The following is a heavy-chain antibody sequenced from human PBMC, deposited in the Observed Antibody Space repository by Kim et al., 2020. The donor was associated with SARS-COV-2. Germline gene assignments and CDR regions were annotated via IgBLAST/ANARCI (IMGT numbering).Heavy chain of an antibody. J-gene: IGHJ4*01. CDR2: ISYDGSNK. D-gene: IGHD2-8*01. Sequence: GGSLRLSCAASGFTFSSYAMHWVRQAPGKGLEWVSVISYDGSNKYYADSVKGRFTISRDNSKNTLYLQMNSLRAEGTAVYYCARDLMVYAIRAFFGYWG. V-gene: IGHV3-30-3*01. CDR1: GFTFSSYA. CDR3: ARDLMVYAIRAFFGY.